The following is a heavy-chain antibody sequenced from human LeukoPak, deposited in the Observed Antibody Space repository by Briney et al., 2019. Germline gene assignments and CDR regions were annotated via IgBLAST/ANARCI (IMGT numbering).Heavy chain of an antibody. CDR3: ARDRSSSGLGYYFDY. CDR2: IYYSGIT. Sequence: PSETLSLTCAVYGGSFSGYYWSWIRQPPGKGLEWIGYIYYSGITNYNPSLKSRVTISVDTSKNQFSLKLGSVTAADTAVYYCARDRSSSGLGYYFDYWGQGTLVTVSS. CDR1: GGSFSGYY. V-gene: IGHV4-59*01. J-gene: IGHJ4*02. D-gene: IGHD6-6*01.